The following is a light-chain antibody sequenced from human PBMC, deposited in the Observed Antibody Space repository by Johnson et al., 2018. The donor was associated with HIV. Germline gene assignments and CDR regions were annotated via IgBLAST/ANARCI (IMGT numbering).Light chain of an antibody. CDR2: DNN. CDR1: SSNIGNNY. Sequence: HSVLSQPPSVSAAPGQKVTISCSGSSSNIGNNYVSWYQQLPGTAPKLLIYDNNKLPSGIPDRFSGSKSGTSATLGITGLQTGDEADYYCGTWDGSLSGYVFGTGTKVTVL. CDR3: GTWDGSLSGYV. V-gene: IGLV1-51*01. J-gene: IGLJ1*01.